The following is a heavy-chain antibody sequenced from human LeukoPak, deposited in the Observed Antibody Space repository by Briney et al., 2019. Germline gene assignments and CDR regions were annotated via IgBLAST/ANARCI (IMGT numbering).Heavy chain of an antibody. CDR1: GYTFTDYY. CDR2: INPYSGGT. V-gene: IGHV1-2*02. J-gene: IGHJ6*02. Sequence: ASVKVSCKASGYTFTDYYMLWVRQAPGQGLEWMGWINPYSGGTNYAQKSHGRVTMTTDTSISPAYMEVSRLRSDDTAVYYCARVRIGQQLDKYYYYAMDVWGQGTTVTVSS. CDR3: ARVRIGQQLDKYYYYAMDV. D-gene: IGHD6-13*01.